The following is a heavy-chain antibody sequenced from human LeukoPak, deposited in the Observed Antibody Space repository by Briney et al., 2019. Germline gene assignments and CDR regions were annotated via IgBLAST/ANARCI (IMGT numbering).Heavy chain of an antibody. J-gene: IGHJ6*03. V-gene: IGHV1-18*01. CDR3: ARDPGAVAGPPAHAASYYYYYMDV. D-gene: IGHD6-19*01. Sequence: ASVKVSCKASGYILTTYGISWVRQAPGQGLEWMGWISAYNGDTDFAQHLQGRVSMTIDASTNTVYMELSSLRSEDTAVYYCARDPGAVAGPPAHAASYYYYYMDVWGKGTTVTISS. CDR1: GYILTTYG. CDR2: ISAYNGDT.